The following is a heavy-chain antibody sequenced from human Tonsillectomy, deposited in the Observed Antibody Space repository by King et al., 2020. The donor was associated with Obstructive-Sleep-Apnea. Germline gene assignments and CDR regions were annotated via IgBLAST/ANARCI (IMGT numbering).Heavy chain of an antibody. V-gene: IGHV1-46*01. CDR1: GYTFTSYY. CDR2: INPSGGST. D-gene: IGHD3-22*01. Sequence: QLVRSGAEVKKPGASVKVSCKASGYTFTSYYMHWVRQAPGQGLEWMGIINPSGGSTSYAQKFQGRVTMTRDTSTSTVYMELSSLRSEDTAVYYCARKEVNYYDSNPFDYWGQGTLVTVSS. J-gene: IGHJ4*02. CDR3: ARKEVNYYDSNPFDY.